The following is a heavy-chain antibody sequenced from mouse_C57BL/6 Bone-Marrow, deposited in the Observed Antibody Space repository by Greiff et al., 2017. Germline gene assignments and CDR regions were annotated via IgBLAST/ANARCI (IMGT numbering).Heavy chain of an antibody. CDR1: GYTFTDYY. Sequence: EVKLQQSGPELVKPGASVKISCKASGYTFTDYYMNWVKQSHGKSLEWIGDINPNNGGTSYNQKFKGKATLTVDKSSTTAYMELLSLTSEDSAVYYCATRIYYYGSSDYWGQGTTLTVSS. J-gene: IGHJ2*01. CDR3: ATRIYYYGSSDY. D-gene: IGHD1-1*01. V-gene: IGHV1-26*01. CDR2: INPNNGGT.